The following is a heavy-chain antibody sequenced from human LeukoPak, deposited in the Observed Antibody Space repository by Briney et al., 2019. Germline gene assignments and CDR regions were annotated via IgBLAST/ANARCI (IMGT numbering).Heavy chain of an antibody. CDR1: GFTFSTYW. CDR2: INQDASEI. J-gene: IGHJ4*02. CDR3: ATDRDNSDWQKRFDS. V-gene: IGHV3-7*01. D-gene: IGHD2-21*02. Sequence: PGGSLRRSCAASGFTFSTYWMNWYRQAPGKGLEWVGNINQDASEINYVDSVRGRFTISRDNAKNSLHLQMNSLRAEDTAVYYCATDRDNSDWQKRFDSWGQGTLVTVSS.